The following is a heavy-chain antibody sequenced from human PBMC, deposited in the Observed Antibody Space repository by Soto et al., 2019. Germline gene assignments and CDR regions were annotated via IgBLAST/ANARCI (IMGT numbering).Heavy chain of an antibody. CDR3: ARTYGSGDYFLPFEY. V-gene: IGHV1-18*01. Sequence: QVQLLQSGAEVKKPGASVKVSCKASGYMFNTYGITWVRQAPGQGLEWMGWISVYKGNIDYAQKFAGRVTMPIATSTSTAYMELKSLTSDAAAVYYCARTYGSGDYFLPFEYWGQGTPVSVSS. CDR1: GYMFNTYG. CDR2: ISVYKGNI. D-gene: IGHD3-10*01. J-gene: IGHJ4*02.